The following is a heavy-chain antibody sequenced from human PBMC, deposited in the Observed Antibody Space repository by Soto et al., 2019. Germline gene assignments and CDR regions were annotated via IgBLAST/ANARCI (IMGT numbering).Heavy chain of an antibody. CDR2: ISGTGGGT. D-gene: IGHD6-19*01. Sequence: EVQLLESGGGLVQPGGSLRLSCTVSGFTFSSYAMTWVRQAPGKGLEWVSAISGTGGGTYYADSVKGRFTISRDNSKNTLYLQMNSLRAEDTAVYFCARYFRGSGRYFFDYWGQGTLVTVSS. CDR1: GFTFSSYA. CDR3: ARYFRGSGRYFFDY. J-gene: IGHJ4*02. V-gene: IGHV3-23*01.